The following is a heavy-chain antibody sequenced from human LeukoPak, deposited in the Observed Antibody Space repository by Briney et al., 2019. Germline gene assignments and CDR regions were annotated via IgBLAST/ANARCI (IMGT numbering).Heavy chain of an antibody. CDR3: AKASRGSYDRGYFDY. J-gene: IGHJ4*02. Sequence: PGGSLRLSCAASGFTFSSYAMSWVRQAPGKGLEWVSAISGSGGSTYYADSVKGRFTISRDNSKNTLYLQMNSLRAEDTAVYYCAKASRGSYDRGYFDYWGQGTLVTVSS. CDR1: GFTFSSYA. V-gene: IGHV3-23*01. CDR2: ISGSGGST. D-gene: IGHD1-26*01.